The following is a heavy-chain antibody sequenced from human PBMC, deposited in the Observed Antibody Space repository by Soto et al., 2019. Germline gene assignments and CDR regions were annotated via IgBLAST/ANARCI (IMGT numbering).Heavy chain of an antibody. J-gene: IGHJ6*02. CDR2: IRSKAYGGTT. Sequence: GGSLRLSCTASGFTFGDYAMSWFRQAPGKGLEWVGFIRSKAYGGTTEYAASVKDRFTISRDDSKSIAYLQMNSLKTEDTAVYYCTRALVPAALGGPYYYYYGMDVWGQGTTVTVSS. CDR1: GFTFGDYA. D-gene: IGHD2-2*01. V-gene: IGHV3-49*03. CDR3: TRALVPAALGGPYYYYYGMDV.